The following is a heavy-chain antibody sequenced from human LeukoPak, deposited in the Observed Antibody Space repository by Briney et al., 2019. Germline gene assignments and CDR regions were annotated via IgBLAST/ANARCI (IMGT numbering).Heavy chain of an antibody. CDR2: INHSGST. CDR1: GGSFSAYY. D-gene: IGHD7-27*01. CDR3: ARGQQLGSYNWFDP. J-gene: IGHJ5*02. Sequence: SETLSLTCAVYGGSFSAYYWTWIRQPPGKGLEWVGEINHSGSTSYNPSLKSRVTISVDTSKNQFSLKLSSVTAADTSVYYCARGQQLGSYNWFDPWGQGTLVTVSS. V-gene: IGHV4-34*01.